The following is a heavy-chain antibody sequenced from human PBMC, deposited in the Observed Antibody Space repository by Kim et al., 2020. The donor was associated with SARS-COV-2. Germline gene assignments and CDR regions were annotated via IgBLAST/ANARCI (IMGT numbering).Heavy chain of an antibody. CDR3: ASGYSSGGWGY. V-gene: IGHV3-23*01. D-gene: IGHD2-15*01. Sequence: YSDSVKGRFTVSRDNSKNTLYLQMNSLRADDTAVYYCASGYSSGGWGYWGQGTLVTVSS. J-gene: IGHJ4*02.